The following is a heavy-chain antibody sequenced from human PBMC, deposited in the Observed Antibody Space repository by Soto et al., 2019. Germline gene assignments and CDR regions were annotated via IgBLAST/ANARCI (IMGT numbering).Heavy chain of an antibody. CDR2: SSNSGTFS. V-gene: IGHV3-11*06. CDR3: ARSGDNYNRLEC. Sequence: GGSLRLSCEGSGCTFSDYYISWIRQAPGKGLEWISYSSNSGTFSRYADSVKGRFSISRDNTKNLLYLQMNSLRAEDTAVYYCARSGDNYNRLECWGQGTSDTVSS. CDR1: GCTFSDYY. J-gene: IGHJ4*02. D-gene: IGHD1-1*01.